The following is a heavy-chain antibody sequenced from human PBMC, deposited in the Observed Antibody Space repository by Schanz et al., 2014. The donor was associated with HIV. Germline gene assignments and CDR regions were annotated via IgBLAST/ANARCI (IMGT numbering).Heavy chain of an antibody. CDR1: GFTFISYG. D-gene: IGHD3-3*01. J-gene: IGHJ6*02. Sequence: QVQLVQSGAEVKKPGASVKVSCKASGFTFISYGISWVRQAPGQGLEWMGRISAYNGNTKYAQRLQGRVTMTTDTSTSTAYMELSSLRSEDTAVYYCARGECDFWSGYCPHFHYFDLDVWGPGTSVTVSS. CDR2: ISAYNGNT. V-gene: IGHV1-18*01. CDR3: ARGECDFWSGYCPHFHYFDLDV.